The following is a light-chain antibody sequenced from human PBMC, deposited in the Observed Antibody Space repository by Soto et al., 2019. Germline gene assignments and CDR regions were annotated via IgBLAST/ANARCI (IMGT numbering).Light chain of an antibody. J-gene: IGKJ2*01. V-gene: IGKV1-12*01. CDR1: QGFSTW. CDR3: QQYNNWPGYT. Sequence: DIQMTQSPSSVSVSVGDRVTITCRASQGFSTWLAWYRRKPGRAPELLIYSASSLHSGVPSRFSGSGSGTDFTLTISSLQSEDFAVYYCQQYNNWPGYTFGQGTKLEIK. CDR2: SAS.